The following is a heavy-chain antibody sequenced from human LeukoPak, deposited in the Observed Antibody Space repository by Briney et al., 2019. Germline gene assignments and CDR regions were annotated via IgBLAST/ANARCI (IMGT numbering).Heavy chain of an antibody. CDR1: GFTFSSYA. V-gene: IGHV3-30-3*01. CDR3: ARPRESSSWYGGNYYYGMDA. Sequence: EGSLRLSCAASGFTFSSYAMHWVRQAPGKGPEWVAVISYDGSNKYYADSVKGRFTISRDNSKNTLYLQMNSLRAEDTAVYYCARPRESSSWYGGNYYYGMDAWGQGTTVTVSS. J-gene: IGHJ6*02. CDR2: ISYDGSNK. D-gene: IGHD6-13*01.